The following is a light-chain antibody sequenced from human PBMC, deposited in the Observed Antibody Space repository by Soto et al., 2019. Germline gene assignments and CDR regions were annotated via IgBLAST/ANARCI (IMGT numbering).Light chain of an antibody. CDR2: EGS. Sequence: QSALTQPASVSGSPGQSLAISCTGTINDVGSYNLVSWYQQHPGKAPKLMIYEGSKRPSGVSNRFSGSKSDNTASLTISGLQAEDEADYYCCSYAGSSTFVFGGGTKLTVL. V-gene: IGLV2-23*03. J-gene: IGLJ2*01. CDR1: INDVGSYNL. CDR3: CSYAGSSTFV.